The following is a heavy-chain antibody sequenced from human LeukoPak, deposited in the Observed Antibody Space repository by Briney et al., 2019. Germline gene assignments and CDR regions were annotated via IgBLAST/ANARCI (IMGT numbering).Heavy chain of an antibody. CDR3: ARGLWFGDV. D-gene: IGHD3-10*01. Sequence: GGSLRLSCTASGFTFGDYAMSWFRQAPGKGLEWVSGISGRGGSTYYADSVKGRFTISRDNSKNTLYLQMNSLRADDTAAYYCARGLWFGDVWGQGTTVTVSS. J-gene: IGHJ6*02. V-gene: IGHV3-23*01. CDR1: GFTFGDYA. CDR2: ISGRGGST.